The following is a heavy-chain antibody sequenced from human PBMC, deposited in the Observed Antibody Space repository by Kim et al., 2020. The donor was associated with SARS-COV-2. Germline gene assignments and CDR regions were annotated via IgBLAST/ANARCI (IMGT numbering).Heavy chain of an antibody. J-gene: IGHJ6*02. Sequence: SETLSLTCTVSGGSVSSGSYYWSWIRQPPGKGLEWIGYIYYSGSTNYNPSLKSRVTISVDTSKNQFSLKLSSVTAADTAVYYCARDVGGSGYYYDYYYYGLDVWGHGTTVTVSS. D-gene: IGHD3-22*01. V-gene: IGHV4-61*01. CDR1: GGSVSSGSYY. CDR3: ARDVGGSGYYYDYYYYGLDV. CDR2: IYYSGST.